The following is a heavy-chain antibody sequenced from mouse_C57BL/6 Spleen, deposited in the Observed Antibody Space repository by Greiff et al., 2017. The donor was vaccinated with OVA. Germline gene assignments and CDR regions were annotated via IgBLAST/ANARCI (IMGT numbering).Heavy chain of an antibody. D-gene: IGHD2-1*01. CDR3: AREGAYGNFASWFAY. J-gene: IGHJ3*01. CDR2: IYPGSGST. CDR1: GYTFTSYW. V-gene: IGHV1-55*01. Sequence: VKLQQPGAELVKPGASVQMSCKASGYTFTSYWITWVKQRPGQGLEWIGDIYPGSGSTNYNEKFKSKATLTVDTSSSTAYMQLSSLTSEDSAVYYCAREGAYGNFASWFAYWGQGTLVTVSA.